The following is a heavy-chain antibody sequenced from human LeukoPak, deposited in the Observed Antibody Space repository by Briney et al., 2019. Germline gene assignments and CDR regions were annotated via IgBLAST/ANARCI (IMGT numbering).Heavy chain of an antibody. Sequence: GGSLRLSCAASGFTFSSYGMHWVRQAPGKGLEWVAFIRYDGSNKYYADSVKGRFTISRDNSKNTLYLQMNSLRAEDTAVYYCAKLGATFLERALDIWGQGTMVTVSS. J-gene: IGHJ3*02. CDR3: AKLGATFLERALDI. CDR2: IRYDGSNK. V-gene: IGHV3-30*02. D-gene: IGHD3-3*02. CDR1: GFTFSSYG.